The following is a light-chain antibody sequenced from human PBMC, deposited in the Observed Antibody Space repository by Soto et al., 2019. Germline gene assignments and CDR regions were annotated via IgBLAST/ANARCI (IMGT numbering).Light chain of an antibody. Sequence: DIVLTQSPATLSLPPGDRATLSCRASQSISTFLAWYQQKPGQAPRLLSYDASYRATGIPARFSGRGSGTDFTLTISSLEPEDFAVYYCQQRANWPPLTFGGGTKVEIK. J-gene: IGKJ4*01. CDR1: QSISTF. CDR2: DAS. V-gene: IGKV3-11*01. CDR3: QQRANWPPLT.